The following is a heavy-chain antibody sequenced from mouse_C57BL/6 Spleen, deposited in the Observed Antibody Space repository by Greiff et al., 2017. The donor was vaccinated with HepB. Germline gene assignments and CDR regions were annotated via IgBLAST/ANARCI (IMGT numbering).Heavy chain of an antibody. V-gene: IGHV7-3*01. J-gene: IGHJ1*03. CDR2: IRNKANGYTT. CDR3: ARYNYGYSYWYFDV. Sequence: EVMLVESGGGLVQPGGSLSLSCAASGFTFTDYYMSWVRQPPGKALEWLGFIRNKANGYTTEYSASVKGRFTISRDNSQSILYLQMNALRAEDSATYYCARYNYGYSYWYFDVWGTGTTVTVSS. D-gene: IGHD2-2*01. CDR1: GFTFTDYY.